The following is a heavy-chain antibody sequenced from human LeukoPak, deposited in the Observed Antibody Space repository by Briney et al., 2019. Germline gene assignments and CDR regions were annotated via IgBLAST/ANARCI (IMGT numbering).Heavy chain of an antibody. CDR2: IRSKANSYAT. V-gene: IGHV3-73*01. CDR1: GFTFSGSA. Sequence: GGSLKLSCAASGFTFSGSAMHRVRQASGKGLEWVGRIRSKANSYATAYAASVKGRFTISRDDSKNTAYLQMNSLKTEDTAVYYCEARVSERGYWGQGTLVTVSS. CDR3: EARVSERGY. J-gene: IGHJ4*02. D-gene: IGHD3-10*01.